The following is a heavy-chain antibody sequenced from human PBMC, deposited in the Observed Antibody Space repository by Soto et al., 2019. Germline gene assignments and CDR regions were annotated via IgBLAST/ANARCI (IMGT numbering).Heavy chain of an antibody. V-gene: IGHV2-5*02. CDR2: IYWDDAK. D-gene: IGHD4-17*01. CDR3: AHSPANYGDYVYFDY. J-gene: IGHJ4*02. Sequence: SGPTVVNPTQTLTLTCTFSGFSLRTGGRGGGWMGQRPGEALEWLALIYWDDAKRYSPSLKSRLTITNDTSKNQVVLTMTNMDPVDTATYYCAHSPANYGDYVYFDYWGQGTLVTVSS. CDR1: GFSLRTGGRG.